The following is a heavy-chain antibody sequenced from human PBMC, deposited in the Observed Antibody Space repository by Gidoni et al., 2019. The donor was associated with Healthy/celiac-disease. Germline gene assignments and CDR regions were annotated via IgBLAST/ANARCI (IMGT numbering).Heavy chain of an antibody. CDR3: AGGGDIGVVPAAIWVLPDWFDP. CDR1: GYTLTSYV. D-gene: IGHD2-2*01. CDR2: ISAYNGNT. J-gene: IGHJ5*02. V-gene: IGHV1-18*01. Sequence: QVQLVQSGAEVKKPGAAVKVSCKAAGYTLTSYVISWVRQAPGQGLEWMGWISAYNGNTNYAQKLQGRVTMTTDTSTSTAYMELRSLRSDDTAVYYCAGGGDIGVVPAAIWVLPDWFDPWGQGTLVTVSS.